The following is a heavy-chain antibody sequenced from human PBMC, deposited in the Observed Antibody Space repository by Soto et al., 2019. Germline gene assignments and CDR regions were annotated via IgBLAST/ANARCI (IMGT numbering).Heavy chain of an antibody. CDR3: ARDGGHYGDYYWADAFDI. Sequence: QVQLVQSGAEVKKPGASVQVSCKASGYTFTSYGISWVRQAPGQGLEWMGWISAYNGNTNYAQKLQGRVTMTTDTSTSTAYMELRSLRSDDTAVYYCARDGGHYGDYYWADAFDIWGQGTMVTVSS. CDR2: ISAYNGNT. D-gene: IGHD4-17*01. V-gene: IGHV1-18*01. CDR1: GYTFTSYG. J-gene: IGHJ3*02.